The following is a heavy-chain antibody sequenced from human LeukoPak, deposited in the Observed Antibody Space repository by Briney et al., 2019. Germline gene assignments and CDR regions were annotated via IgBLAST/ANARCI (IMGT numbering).Heavy chain of an antibody. CDR2: ISSSSSTI. V-gene: IGHV3-48*01. CDR3: ARVAGTYYYYMDV. Sequence: PGGSLRLSCAASGFTFSSYSMNWVRQAPGKGREWVSYISSSSSTIYYADSVKGRFTISRDNAKNSLYLQMNSLRAEDTAVYYCARVAGTYYYYMDVWGKGTTVTVSS. J-gene: IGHJ6*03. D-gene: IGHD6-19*01. CDR1: GFTFSSYS.